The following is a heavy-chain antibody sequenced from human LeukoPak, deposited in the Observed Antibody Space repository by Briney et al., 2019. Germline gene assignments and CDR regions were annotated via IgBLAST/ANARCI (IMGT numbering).Heavy chain of an antibody. CDR3: AIWKSGNY. Sequence: GGSLRLSCAASGFTFNRSWMNWVRQAPGKGREWVPNMDPSGSQKRYVDSVKGRFPISKDNPGTSLYLEMYSLRAEDTAIYYCAIWKSGNYWGQGTLVTVSS. CDR1: GFTFNRSW. V-gene: IGHV3-7*01. D-gene: IGHD1-1*01. J-gene: IGHJ4*02. CDR2: MDPSGSQK.